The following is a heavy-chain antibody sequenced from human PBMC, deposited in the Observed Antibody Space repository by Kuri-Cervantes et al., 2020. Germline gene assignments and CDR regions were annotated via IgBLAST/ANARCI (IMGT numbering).Heavy chain of an antibody. Sequence: GESLKISCEASGFILDDYAIHWVRQAPGKGLEWVSAISGSGGSTYYADSVKGRFTISRDNSKNTLYLQMNSLRAEDTAVYYCAKVAPATVNPNFDYWGQGTLVTVSS. CDR1: GFILDDYA. D-gene: IGHD4-17*01. CDR2: ISGSGGST. J-gene: IGHJ4*02. CDR3: AKVAPATVNPNFDY. V-gene: IGHV3-23*01.